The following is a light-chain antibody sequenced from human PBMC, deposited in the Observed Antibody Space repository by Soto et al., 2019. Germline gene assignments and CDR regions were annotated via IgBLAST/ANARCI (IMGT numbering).Light chain of an antibody. CDR2: GAS. Sequence: EMVMTQSPATLSVSPGERATLSCMASQSVSSNLAWYQQKPGQAPRLLIYGASTRATGIPDRFSGSGSGTEFTLTISRLKSEDFAVYYCQQYGSSLPGTFGQGTKVDNK. CDR1: QSVSSN. CDR3: QQYGSSLPGT. J-gene: IGKJ1*01. V-gene: IGKV3-15*01.